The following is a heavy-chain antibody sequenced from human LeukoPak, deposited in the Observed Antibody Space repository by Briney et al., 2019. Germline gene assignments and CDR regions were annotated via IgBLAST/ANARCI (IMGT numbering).Heavy chain of an antibody. CDR1: GGSISSYY. CDR2: IYTSGST. J-gene: IGHJ4*02. CDR3: ARVGSSSWSNYFDY. Sequence: SETLSLTCTVSGGSISSYYWSWIRQPAGKGLEWIGRIYTSGSTNYNPSLKSRVTMSVDTSKNQFSLKLSSVTAADTAVYYCARVGSSSWSNYFDYWGQGTLVTVSS. V-gene: IGHV4-4*07. D-gene: IGHD6-13*01.